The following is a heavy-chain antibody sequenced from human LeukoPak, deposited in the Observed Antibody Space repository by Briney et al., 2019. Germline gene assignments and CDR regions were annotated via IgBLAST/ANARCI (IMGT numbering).Heavy chain of an antibody. J-gene: IGHJ4*02. CDR2: INHSGST. CDR3: ARGRVQGVVVPAAKGPGDYYFDY. CDR1: GGSISSGGYY. Sequence: PSETLSLTCTVSGGSISSGGYYWSWIRQPPGKGLEWIGEINHSGSTNYNPSLKSRVTISVDTSKNQFSLKLSSVTAADTAVYYCARGRVQGVVVPAAKGPGDYYFDYWGQGTLVTVSS. D-gene: IGHD2-2*01. V-gene: IGHV4-39*07.